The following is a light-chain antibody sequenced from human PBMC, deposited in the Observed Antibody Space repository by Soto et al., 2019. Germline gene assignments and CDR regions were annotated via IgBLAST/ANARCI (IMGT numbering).Light chain of an antibody. CDR1: QSVSLN. Sequence: EIVMTQSPATLSVSPGERATLSCRASQSVSLNLAWYQQRPGQAPRLLIYGASTRATGIPVRFSGSGSGTEFTLTISSLQSEDFAVFYWQQYNHWPETFGQGTKVEI. V-gene: IGKV3-15*01. CDR3: QQYNHWPET. J-gene: IGKJ1*01. CDR2: GAS.